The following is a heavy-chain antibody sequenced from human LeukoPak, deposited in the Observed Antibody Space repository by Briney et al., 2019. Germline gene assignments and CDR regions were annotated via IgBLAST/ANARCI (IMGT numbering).Heavy chain of an antibody. Sequence: SETLSLTCTVSGGSISSYYWSWIWQPAGKGREWIGRIYTSGSTNYNPSLKSRVTMSVDTSKNQFSLKLSSVTAADTAVYYCARVFRWFGELLPDNWFDPWGQGTLVTVSS. CDR1: GGSISSYY. D-gene: IGHD3-10*01. V-gene: IGHV4-4*07. CDR3: ARVFRWFGELLPDNWFDP. J-gene: IGHJ5*02. CDR2: IYTSGST.